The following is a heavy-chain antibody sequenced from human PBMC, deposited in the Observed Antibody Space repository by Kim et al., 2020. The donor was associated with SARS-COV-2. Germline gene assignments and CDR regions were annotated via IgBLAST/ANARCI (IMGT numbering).Heavy chain of an antibody. Sequence: GGSLRLFCAASGFTFSSYSMNWVRQAPGKGLEWVSSISSSSSYIYYADSVKGRFTISRDNAKNSLYLQMNSLRAEDTVVYYCARVRLEWELLSGWDYWGQGTLVAVSS. D-gene: IGHD1-26*01. CDR1: GFTFSSYS. V-gene: IGHV3-21*01. J-gene: IGHJ4*02. CDR3: ARVRLEWELLSGWDY. CDR2: ISSSSSYI.